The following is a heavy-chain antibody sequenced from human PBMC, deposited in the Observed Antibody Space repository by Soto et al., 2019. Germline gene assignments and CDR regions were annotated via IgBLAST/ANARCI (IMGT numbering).Heavy chain of an antibody. D-gene: IGHD3-3*01. CDR1: GYTLTELS. CDR2: FDPEDGET. V-gene: IGHV1-24*01. CDR3: ATGIDFWRGTHTYYYGMDV. Sequence: GASVKVSCKVSGYTLTELSMHWVRQAPGKGLEWMGGFDPEDGETIYAQKFQGRVTMTEDTSTDTAYMELSSLRSEDTAVYYCATGIDFWRGTHTYYYGMDVWGQGTTVTVSS. J-gene: IGHJ6*02.